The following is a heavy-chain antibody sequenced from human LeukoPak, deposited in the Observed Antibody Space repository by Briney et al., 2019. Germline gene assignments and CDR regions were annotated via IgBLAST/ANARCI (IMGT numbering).Heavy chain of an antibody. CDR1: GFTVSSNL. CDR2: SYSAGAT. CDR3: ARGASRISWPGIDY. D-gene: IGHD3-3*02. V-gene: IGHV3-53*01. J-gene: IGHJ4*02. Sequence: GGSLRLSCAASGFTVSSNLMTWVRPSPGRGLEWLSSSYSAGATYYADSVKGRFTISRDHSNNSVSLQMTNLRVEDTAIYYCARGASRISWPGIDYWGQGTLVTVSS.